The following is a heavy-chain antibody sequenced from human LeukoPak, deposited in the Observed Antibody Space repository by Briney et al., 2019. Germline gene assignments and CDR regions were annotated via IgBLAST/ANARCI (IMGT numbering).Heavy chain of an antibody. CDR2: IYYSGST. J-gene: IGHJ4*02. CDR3: ARDGGDGHY. D-gene: IGHD2-21*02. CDR1: GGSISSYY. V-gene: IGHV4-59*01. Sequence: PSETLSLTCTVSGGSISSYYWSWIRQPPGKGLEWIGYIYYSGSTNYNPSLKSRVTISVDTSKSQFSLKLSSVTAADTAVYYCARDGGDGHYWGQGTLVTVSS.